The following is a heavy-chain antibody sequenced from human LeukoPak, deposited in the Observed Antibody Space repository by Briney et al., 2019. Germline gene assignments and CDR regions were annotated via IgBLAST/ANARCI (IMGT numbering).Heavy chain of an antibody. CDR2: IWPDGSNT. D-gene: IGHD2-15*01. V-gene: IGHV3-33*06. J-gene: IGHJ4*02. CDR1: GFNFRSYG. CDR3: AKDQYCYGAYCRGFDY. Sequence: PGRSLILSCVASGFNFRSYGMHWVRQAPGKGLEWVAVIWPDGSNTFYAESVKGRFAISRDNSKNTLYLQMNSLRGEDTAVYYCAKDQYCYGAYCRGFDYWGQGTLVTVSS.